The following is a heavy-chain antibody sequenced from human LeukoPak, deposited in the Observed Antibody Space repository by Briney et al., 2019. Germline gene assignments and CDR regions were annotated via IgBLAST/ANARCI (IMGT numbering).Heavy chain of an antibody. V-gene: IGHV5-51*01. Sequence: PGESLKISCKGSGYSFPSYWIGWVRQMPGKGLEWMGVIYGADYTTIYSAPFHGQITISADKSISTAYLQWTSLKASDTAMYYCARRPAGTRTFDYWGQGALVTVSS. CDR1: GYSFPSYW. CDR2: IYGADYTT. J-gene: IGHJ4*02. CDR3: ARRPAGTRTFDY. D-gene: IGHD1-7*01.